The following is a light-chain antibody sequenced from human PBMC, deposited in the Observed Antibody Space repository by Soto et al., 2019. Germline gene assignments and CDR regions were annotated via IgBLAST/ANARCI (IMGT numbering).Light chain of an antibody. V-gene: IGKV1-39*01. CDR1: RSITNY. J-gene: IGKJ2*01. CDR2: AAS. Sequence: DIQMTQSPSSLSASVGDRVTITCRASRSITNYLNWYQQKPGKAPNLLIYAASSLQSGVSSRFSGSGSGTDFNPTISSLQTEDSANYYCQQSYSTPYTFGQGTKLQIK. CDR3: QQSYSTPYT.